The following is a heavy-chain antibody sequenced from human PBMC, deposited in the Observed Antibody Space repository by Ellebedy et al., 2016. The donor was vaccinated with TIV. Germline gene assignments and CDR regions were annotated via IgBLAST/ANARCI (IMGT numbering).Heavy chain of an antibody. V-gene: IGHV4-34*01. Sequence: SETLSLXCAVYGGSFSGYYWSWIRQPPGKGLEWIGSIYYSGSTYYNPSLKSRVTISVDTSKNQFSLKLSSVTAADTAVYYCAREAEPFDYWGQGTLVTVSS. CDR2: IYYSGST. CDR3: AREAEPFDY. CDR1: GGSFSGYY. J-gene: IGHJ4*02.